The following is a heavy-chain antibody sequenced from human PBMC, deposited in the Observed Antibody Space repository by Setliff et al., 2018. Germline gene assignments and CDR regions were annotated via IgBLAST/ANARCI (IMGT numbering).Heavy chain of an antibody. Sequence: GGSLRLSCAASGFTFSSYTMNWVRQAPGKGLEWVSYISSSSSTVYYADSVKGRFTISRDNAKNSLYLQMNSLRAEDTAVYYCARGVPLDYWGQGTLVTVSS. CDR3: ARGVPLDY. V-gene: IGHV3-48*01. D-gene: IGHD3-10*01. CDR1: GFTFSSYT. J-gene: IGHJ4*02. CDR2: ISSSSSTV.